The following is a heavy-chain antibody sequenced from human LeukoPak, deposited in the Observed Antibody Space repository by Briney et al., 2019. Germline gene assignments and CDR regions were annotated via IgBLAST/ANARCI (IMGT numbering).Heavy chain of an antibody. D-gene: IGHD3-9*01. J-gene: IGHJ4*02. V-gene: IGHV4-38-2*02. CDR3: ARDLRFDWYVQPDY. CDR2: FYHSGRT. Sequence: SETLSLPCTVSGYSISSGYYWGWLRQPPGEGVEGSGRFYHSGRTYYNPSLTSQLTISVDNSTNQLSSKLSSVTAADTAVYYCARDLRFDWYVQPDYWGQGTLVTVSS. CDR1: GYSISSGYY.